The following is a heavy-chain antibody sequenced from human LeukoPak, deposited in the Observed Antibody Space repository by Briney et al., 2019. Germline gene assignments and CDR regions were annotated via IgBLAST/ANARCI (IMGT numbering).Heavy chain of an antibody. Sequence: GGSLRLSCAASGFTFNNYAMSWVRQAPGKGLEWVSSISSSSSYIYYADSVKGRFTISRDNAKNSLYLQMNSLRTEDTAVYYCARACSGGSCYVFDYWGQGTLVTVSS. CDR3: ARACSGGSCYVFDY. J-gene: IGHJ4*02. CDR2: ISSSSSYI. D-gene: IGHD2-15*01. CDR1: GFTFNNYA. V-gene: IGHV3-21*01.